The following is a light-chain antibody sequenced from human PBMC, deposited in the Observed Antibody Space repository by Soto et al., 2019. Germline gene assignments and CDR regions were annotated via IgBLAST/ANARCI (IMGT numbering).Light chain of an antibody. CDR1: QSISTY. V-gene: IGKV1-39*01. CDR3: QQRYSIPHV. Sequence: DIKMTQSPSYLSASVGDRVTITCRASQSISTYVNWYQQKPGKAPQLLIHAASSLQCGVPSSFSGSGSGTDFTHTISSLHPEDFATYYCQQRYSIPHVFGQATKLEIE. J-gene: IGKJ2*01. CDR2: AAS.